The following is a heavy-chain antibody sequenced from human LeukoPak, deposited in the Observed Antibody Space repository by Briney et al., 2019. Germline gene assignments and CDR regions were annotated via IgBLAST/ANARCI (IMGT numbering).Heavy chain of an antibody. J-gene: IGHJ4*02. D-gene: IGHD6-13*01. V-gene: IGHV3-53*01. CDR3: ARVYSSSWYYFDY. CDR1: GFTFSSYN. CDR2: IYSGGST. Sequence: GGSLRLSCAASGFTFSSYNMNWVRQAPGKGLEWVSVIYSGGSTYYADSVEGRFTISRDNSKNTLYLQMNSLRAEDTAVYYCARVYSSSWYYFDYWGQGTLVTVSS.